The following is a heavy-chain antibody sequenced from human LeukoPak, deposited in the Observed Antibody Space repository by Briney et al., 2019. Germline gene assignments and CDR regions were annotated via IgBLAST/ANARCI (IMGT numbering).Heavy chain of an antibody. D-gene: IGHD2-2*01. V-gene: IGHV3-11*04. CDR1: GFTFSDYY. CDR3: VRDPPIVVVPPDV. J-gene: IGHJ6*04. CDR2: ISSSGSTI. Sequence: PGGALRLSCAASGFTFSDYYMSWIRQAPGKGLEWVSYISSSGSTIYYADSVKGRFTISRDNAKNSLYLQMNSLRAEDTAVYYCVRDPPIVVVPPDVWGKGTTVTVSS.